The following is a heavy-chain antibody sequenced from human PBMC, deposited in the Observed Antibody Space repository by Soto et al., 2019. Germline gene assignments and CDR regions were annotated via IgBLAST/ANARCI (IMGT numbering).Heavy chain of an antibody. D-gene: IGHD5-12*01. CDR2: TYFRSKWYN. CDR3: AKGDNLGPKSGYGLEP. J-gene: IGHJ5*02. Sequence: SQTESLPDDISGDSVSSHTASWNLIRQSPSRGLEWLGSTYFRSKWYNDYAVSVKSRIIINPDTSNNQFSLKLNSVTPEDTAVYFCAKGDNLGPKSGYGLEPWGQGIMVTVYS. CDR1: GDSVSSHTAS. V-gene: IGHV6-1*01.